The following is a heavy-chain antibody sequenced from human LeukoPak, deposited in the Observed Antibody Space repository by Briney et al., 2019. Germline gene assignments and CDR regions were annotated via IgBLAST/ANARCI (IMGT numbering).Heavy chain of an antibody. D-gene: IGHD2-2*01. CDR1: GFTFSSYW. CDR3: AKDTKTQVPAAPEDAFDI. J-gene: IGHJ3*02. Sequence: PGGSLRLSCAASGFTFSSYWMHWVRQAPGKGLVWVSRINSDGSSTYYADSVKGRFTISRDNSKNTLYLQMNSLRAEDTAVYYCAKDTKTQVPAAPEDAFDIWGQGTMVTVSS. CDR2: INSDGSST. V-gene: IGHV3-74*01.